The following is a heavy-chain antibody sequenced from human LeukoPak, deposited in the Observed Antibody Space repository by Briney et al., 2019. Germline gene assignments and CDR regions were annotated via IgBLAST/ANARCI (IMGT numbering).Heavy chain of an antibody. J-gene: IGHJ4*02. CDR1: GFTFSSYS. D-gene: IGHD3-10*01. CDR3: ARDLGSGTTDY. V-gene: IGHV3-21*05. CDR2: ISSSSSYI. Sequence: GGSLRLSCAASGFTFSSYSMNWVRQAPGKGLEWVSYISSSSSYIYYADSVKGRFTISRDNAKNSLYLQMNSLRAEDTAVYYCARDLGSGTTDYWGQGTLVTVSS.